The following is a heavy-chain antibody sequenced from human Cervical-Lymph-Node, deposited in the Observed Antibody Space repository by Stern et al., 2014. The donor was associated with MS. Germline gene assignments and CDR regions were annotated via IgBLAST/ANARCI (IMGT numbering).Heavy chain of an antibody. CDR2: ISGSGGST. CDR3: ANYYYTSGSSRDAFDI. CDR1: GFTFSSYA. J-gene: IGHJ3*02. V-gene: IGHV3-23*04. D-gene: IGHD3-10*01. Sequence: EVQLVESGGGLVQPGGSLRLSCAASGFTFSSYAMSWVRQAPGKGLAWVSAISGSGGSTYYADSVKGRFTISRDNSKNTLYLQMNSLRADDTAVFYCANYYYTSGSSRDAFDIWGQGTMVTVSS.